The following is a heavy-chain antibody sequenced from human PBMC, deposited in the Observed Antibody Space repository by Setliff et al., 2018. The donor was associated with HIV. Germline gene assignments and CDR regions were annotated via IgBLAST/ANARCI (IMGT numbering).Heavy chain of an antibody. J-gene: IGHJ4*02. CDR3: ARQMGSGSYDTGYYFDS. CDR2: ITYSETT. V-gene: IGHV4-39*01. D-gene: IGHD1-26*01. Sequence: PSETLSLTCNVSTVSITTTSDSWAWIRQPPGKGLEWIGSISFSPGTGLEWIVGITYSETTSYNPTLNGRVTMSVDTSKNQFSLDLSSVTAADTAVYFCARQMGSGSYDTGYYFDSWGQGTPVTSPQ. CDR1: TVSITTTSDS.